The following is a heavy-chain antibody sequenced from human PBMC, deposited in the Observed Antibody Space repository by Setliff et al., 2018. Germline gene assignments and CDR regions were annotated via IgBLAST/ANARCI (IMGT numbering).Heavy chain of an antibody. CDR2: ISAGGSRT. V-gene: IGHV3-23*01. CDR1: GFAFSSYA. D-gene: IGHD3-10*01. CDR3: ARDTSGRDALDV. J-gene: IGHJ3*01. Sequence: GSLRLSCAASGFAFSSYATNWVRQAPGKGLEWVSFISAGGSRTYYAGSVKGRVTISRDNSKNTLYLQMSSLRAEDTAIYYCARDTSGRDALDVWGQGTTVTVSS.